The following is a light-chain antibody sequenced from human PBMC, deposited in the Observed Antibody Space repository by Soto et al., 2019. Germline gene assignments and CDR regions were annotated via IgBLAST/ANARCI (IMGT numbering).Light chain of an antibody. CDR2: KAS. CDR1: QSIGSS. V-gene: IGKV1-5*03. CDR3: QQYNSMWT. Sequence: DIQMTQSPSTLSASVGDRVTITCRASQSIGSSLAWFQQKPGKAPKLLIYKASSLESGVPSRFSGSGSGTEFTLTISSLQPDDFATYYCQQYNSMWTFGQGTKVEIK. J-gene: IGKJ1*01.